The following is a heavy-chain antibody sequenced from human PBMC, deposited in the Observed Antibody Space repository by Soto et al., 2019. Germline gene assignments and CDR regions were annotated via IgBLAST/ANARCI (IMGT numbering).Heavy chain of an antibody. Sequence: GGSLRLSCTASGLTFRTYTMNWVRQAPGKGLEWVSSITSSSTYIYYADSLRGRLIISRDNAKNSLFLQMSSLRGDDTAVYYCATMGGYSPHAFDIWGPGTMVTVSS. CDR3: ATMGGYSPHAFDI. J-gene: IGHJ3*02. V-gene: IGHV3-21*06. CDR1: GLTFRTYT. D-gene: IGHD3-10*01. CDR2: ITSSSTYI.